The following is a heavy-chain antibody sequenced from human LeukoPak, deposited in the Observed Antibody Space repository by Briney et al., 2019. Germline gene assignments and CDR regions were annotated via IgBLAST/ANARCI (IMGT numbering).Heavy chain of an antibody. V-gene: IGHV3-21*01. CDR1: GSTFSSYS. J-gene: IGHJ5*02. CDR3: ARVGYSSSWSPSGNWFDP. Sequence: PGGSLRLSCAASGSTFSSYSMNWDRQAPGKGLEWVSSISSSSSYIYYADSVKGRFTISRDNAKNSLYLQMNSLRAEDTAVYYCARVGYSSSWSPSGNWFDPWGQGTLVTVSS. CDR2: ISSSSSYI. D-gene: IGHD6-13*01.